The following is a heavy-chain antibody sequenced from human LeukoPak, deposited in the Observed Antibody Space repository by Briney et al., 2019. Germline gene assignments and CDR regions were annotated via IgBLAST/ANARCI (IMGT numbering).Heavy chain of an antibody. J-gene: IGHJ1*01. D-gene: IGHD5-24*01. CDR3: ATGRDGYNSEYFQH. CDR2: IYSSGGT. CDR1: GFTVSSYC. V-gene: IGHV3-53*05. Sequence: GGSLRLSCAASGFTVSSYCMSWVRQAPGKGLEWVSIIYSSGGTYYADSARGRFTISRDSFKNTLYLQMNSLRSEDTAVYFCATGRDGYNSEYFQHWGQGTLVTVSS.